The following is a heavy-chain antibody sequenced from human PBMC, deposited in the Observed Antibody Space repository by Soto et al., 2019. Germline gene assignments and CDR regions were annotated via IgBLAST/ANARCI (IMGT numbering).Heavy chain of an antibody. CDR3: ARQEAVPGTPFDS. CDR2: IYFSGST. V-gene: IGHV4-59*01. Sequence: QVHLQESGPGLVKPSETLSLTCTVSGGSINGYYWNWIRQTPGKGLEWLGYIYFSGSTHYNPSLKPRITISLDTSKKQFSLKLSSVTAADTAVYYCARQEAVPGTPFDSWGQGTLVSVSS. D-gene: IGHD6-19*01. CDR1: GGSINGYY. J-gene: IGHJ4*02.